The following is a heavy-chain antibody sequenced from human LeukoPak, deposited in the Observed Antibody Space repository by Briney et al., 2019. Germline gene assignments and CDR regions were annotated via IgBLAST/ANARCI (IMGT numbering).Heavy chain of an antibody. Sequence: PSETLSLTCEISSGLFSGYYWSWIRQAPGKGLEWIGEINQSGSTNNNPSLKSRVTMSVDTSKKQFSLKLNSVTAADTAVYYCARHRRVWFGELYYFDYWGQGTLVTVSS. D-gene: IGHD3-10*01. J-gene: IGHJ4*02. CDR3: ARHRRVWFGELYYFDY. CDR2: INQSGST. CDR1: SGLFSGYY. V-gene: IGHV4-34*01.